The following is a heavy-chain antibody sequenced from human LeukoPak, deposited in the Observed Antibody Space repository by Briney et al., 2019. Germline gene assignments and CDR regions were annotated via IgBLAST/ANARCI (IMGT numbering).Heavy chain of an antibody. CDR3: ARARWQLLLDYYYMDV. Sequence: SETLSLTCTVSGGSISSSSYYWGWIRRPPGKGLEWIGSIYYSGSTYYNPSLKSRVTISVDTSKNQFSLKLSSVTAADTAVYYCARARWQLLLDYYYMDVWGKGTTVTVSS. CDR1: GGSISSSSYY. CDR2: IYYSGST. D-gene: IGHD1-26*01. J-gene: IGHJ6*03. V-gene: IGHV4-39*07.